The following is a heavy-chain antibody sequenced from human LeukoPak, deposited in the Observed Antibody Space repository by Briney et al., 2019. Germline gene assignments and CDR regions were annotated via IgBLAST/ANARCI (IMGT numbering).Heavy chain of an antibody. CDR2: IYYSGST. CDR3: ARLRGYSYGDLGY. D-gene: IGHD5-18*01. V-gene: IGHV4-39*01. CDR1: GGSTGSSTYY. J-gene: IGHJ4*02. Sequence: SETLSLTCTVSGGSTGSSTYYWGWIRQPPGKGLEWIGSIYYSGSTYYNPSLNSRVTISVDTSKNQFSLRLSSVTAADTAVYYCARLRGYSYGDLGYWGQGTLVTVSS.